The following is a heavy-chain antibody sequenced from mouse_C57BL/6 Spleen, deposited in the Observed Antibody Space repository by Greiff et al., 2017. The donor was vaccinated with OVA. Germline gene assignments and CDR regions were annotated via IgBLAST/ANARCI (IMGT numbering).Heavy chain of an antibody. D-gene: IGHD2-1*01. CDR2: INPYNGGT. V-gene: IGHV1-19*01. CDR3: ARSGYGNFPFAY. Sequence: VQLKESGPVLVKPGASVKMSCKASGYTFTDYYMNWVKQSHGKSLEWIGVINPYNGGTSYNQKFKGKATLTVDKSSSTAYMELNSLTSEDSAVYYCARSGYGNFPFAYWGQGTLVTVSA. CDR1: GYTFTDYY. J-gene: IGHJ3*01.